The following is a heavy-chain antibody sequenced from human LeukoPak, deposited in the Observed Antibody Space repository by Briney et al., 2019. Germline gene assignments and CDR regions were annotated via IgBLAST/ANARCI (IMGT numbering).Heavy chain of an antibody. CDR2: INSDGSNT. CDR1: GFPFSGYW. D-gene: IGHD2/OR15-2a*01. V-gene: IGHV3-74*01. J-gene: IGHJ6*02. CDR3: ASYLTSIPSGMDV. Sequence: GGSLRLSCAASGFPFSGYWMHWVRQAPGKGLVWVSRINSDGSNTNYADSVKGRFTISRDNAKNTLYLQMSSLRAEDTAVYYCASYLTSIPSGMDVWGQGATVTVSS.